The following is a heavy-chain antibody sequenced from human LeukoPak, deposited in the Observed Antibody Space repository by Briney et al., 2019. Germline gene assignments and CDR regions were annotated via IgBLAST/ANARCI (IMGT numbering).Heavy chain of an antibody. V-gene: IGHV3-7*01. CDR3: ARDIDRGWPHDAFDI. J-gene: IGHJ3*02. CDR1: GFTFSSYW. CDR2: IKQDGSEK. Sequence: GGSLRLSCAASGFTFSSYWMSWVRQTPGRGLEWVANIKQDGSEKYYVDSVKGRFTISRDNAKNSLYLQMNSLRAEDTAVYYCARDIDRGWPHDAFDIWGQGTMVTVSS. D-gene: IGHD6-19*01.